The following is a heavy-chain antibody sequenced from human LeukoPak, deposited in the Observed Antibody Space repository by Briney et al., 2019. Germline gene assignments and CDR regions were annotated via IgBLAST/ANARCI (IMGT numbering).Heavy chain of an antibody. CDR3: ARQLGGSGSY. CDR2: ISSGSSAR. V-gene: IGHV3-48*04. Sequence: GGSLRLSCAASGFTFSSHSMNWVRQTPGKGLEWVSYISSGSSARYYADSVKGRFTISRDNAKNSLYLQMNSLRAEDTAVYYCARQLGGSGSYWGQGTLVTVSS. CDR1: GFTFSSHS. D-gene: IGHD3-10*01. J-gene: IGHJ4*02.